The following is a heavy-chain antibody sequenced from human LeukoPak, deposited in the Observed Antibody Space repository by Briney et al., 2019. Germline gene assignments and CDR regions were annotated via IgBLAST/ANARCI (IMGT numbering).Heavy chain of an antibody. D-gene: IGHD6-19*01. Sequence: ASVKVSCKASGFTVSTYGISWVRQAPGQGLEWMGWISAYNGNTNYAQKFQGRITLTTDTSTGTAYMELGSLRSDDTAVYFCARDRGSLAVADSRTSDYWGQGTLVTVSS. CDR3: ARDRGSLAVADSRTSDY. CDR1: GFTVSTYG. V-gene: IGHV1-18*01. J-gene: IGHJ4*02. CDR2: ISAYNGNT.